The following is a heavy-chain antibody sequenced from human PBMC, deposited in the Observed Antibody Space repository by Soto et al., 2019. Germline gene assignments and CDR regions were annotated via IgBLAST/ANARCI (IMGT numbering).Heavy chain of an antibody. J-gene: IGHJ3*02. CDR2: IIPIFGTA. CDR3: ARGGIVGPTTRSDAFDI. Sequence: SVKVSCKDAGGTFSSYAISWVRQAPGQGLEWMGGIIPIFGTANYAQKFQRRVTITADESTSTAYMELSSLRSEDTAVYCCARGGIVGPTTRSDAFDIWGQRTMVTVS. D-gene: IGHD1-26*01. V-gene: IGHV1-69*13. CDR1: GGTFSSYA.